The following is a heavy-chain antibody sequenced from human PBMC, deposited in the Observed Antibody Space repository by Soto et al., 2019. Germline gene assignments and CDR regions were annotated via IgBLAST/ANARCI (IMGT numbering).Heavy chain of an antibody. V-gene: IGHV1-69*02. CDR1: GGTFSSYT. J-gene: IGHJ5*02. CDR2: IIPILGIA. CDR3: ARGGSGYRYGHGGGTYNWFAP. D-gene: IGHD5-18*01. Sequence: QVQLVQSGAEVKKPGSSVKVSCKASGGTFSSYTISWVRQAPGQGLEWMGRIIPILGIANYAQKFQGRVTITADTSTGTADMELSSLKSQDPAVYYCARGGSGYRYGHGGGTYNWFAPWGQGTLVTVSS.